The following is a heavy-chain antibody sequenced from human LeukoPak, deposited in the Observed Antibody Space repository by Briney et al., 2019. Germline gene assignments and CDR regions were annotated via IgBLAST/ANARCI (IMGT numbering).Heavy chain of an antibody. CDR3: TRDRALSWDILTGYYNTPPPNYYYYGMDV. V-gene: IGHV3-49*04. CDR1: GFTFGDYA. Sequence: GGSLRLSCTASGFTFGDYAMSWVRQAPGKGLEWVGFIRSKAYGGTTEYAASVKGRFTISRDDSKSIAYLQMNSLKTEDTAVYYCTRDRALSWDILTGYYNTPPPNYYYYGMDVWGQGTTVTVSS. CDR2: IRSKAYGGTT. J-gene: IGHJ6*02. D-gene: IGHD3-9*01.